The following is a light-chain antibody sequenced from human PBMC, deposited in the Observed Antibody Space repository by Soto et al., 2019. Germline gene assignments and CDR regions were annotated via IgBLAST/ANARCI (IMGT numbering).Light chain of an antibody. J-gene: IGKJ3*01. CDR2: GAS. Sequence: EIVLTQSPGTLSLSPGERATLSCRATQTVSNTYLAWYQHKPGQAPRLLIYGASTRATGIPERFSGSGSGTDFTLTITRLEPEDSAVYYCQQYSKSPGTVGPGTKVDIK. CDR1: QTVSNTY. V-gene: IGKV3-20*01. CDR3: QQYSKSPGT.